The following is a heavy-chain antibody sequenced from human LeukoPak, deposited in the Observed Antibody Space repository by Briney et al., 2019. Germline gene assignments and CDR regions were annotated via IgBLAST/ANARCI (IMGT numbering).Heavy chain of an antibody. Sequence: GGSLRLSCAASGFTFSSSWMTWVRQTPGKGLEWVANINRDGSEKYYVDSVKGRFTISRDNAKNSLYLQMNSLRAEDTAVYYCARDRYYDFWSGYYTPVYWFDPWGQGTLVTVSS. CDR1: GFTFSSSW. CDR3: ARDRYYDFWSGYYTPVYWFDP. D-gene: IGHD3-3*01. J-gene: IGHJ5*02. CDR2: INRDGSEK. V-gene: IGHV3-7*01.